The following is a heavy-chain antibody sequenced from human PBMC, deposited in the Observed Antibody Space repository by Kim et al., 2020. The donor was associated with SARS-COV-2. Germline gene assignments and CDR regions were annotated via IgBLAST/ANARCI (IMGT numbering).Heavy chain of an antibody. J-gene: IGHJ3*02. V-gene: IGHV3-11*05. CDR3: ARDRTGGNVFDI. CDR1: GFSFSDYY. Sequence: GGSLRLSCAASGFSFSDYYMNWIRQAPGKRLEWISSIRSTTTYTSFADSVRGRFTISGVNAKNSLYLQMSSLRAEDTAIYYCARDRTGGNVFDIWGQGTMVTVSS. CDR2: IRSTTTYT. D-gene: IGHD1-1*01.